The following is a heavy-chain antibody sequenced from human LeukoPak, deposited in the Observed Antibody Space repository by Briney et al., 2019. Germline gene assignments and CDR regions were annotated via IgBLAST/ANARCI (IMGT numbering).Heavy chain of an antibody. Sequence: SGGSLRLSCAASGFTFSSYAMHWVRQAPGKGLEWVAVISYDGSNKYYADSVKGRFTISRDNSKNTLYLQMNSLRAEDTAVYYCASSAYYDYGDYAAYYGTDVWGQGTTVTVSS. J-gene: IGHJ6*02. D-gene: IGHD4-17*01. CDR2: ISYDGSNK. CDR3: ASSAYYDYGDYAAYYGTDV. V-gene: IGHV3-30*04. CDR1: GFTFSSYA.